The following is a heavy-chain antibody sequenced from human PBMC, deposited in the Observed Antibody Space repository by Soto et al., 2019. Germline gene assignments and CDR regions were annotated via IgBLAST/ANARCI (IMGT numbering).Heavy chain of an antibody. J-gene: IGHJ6*03. CDR2: INHLGSI. D-gene: IGHD6-6*01. CDR3: ARGSRSHWAYFYDMGV. Sequence: SETLSLTCVVSGGSIRDYFWSWIRQPPGMALEWIGEINHLGSINYNPSLKSRVTMSVDTSKNQFSLTLNSVTAADTATYYCARGSRSHWAYFYDMGVWDRGTTVTVSS. V-gene: IGHV4-34*01. CDR1: GGSIRDYF.